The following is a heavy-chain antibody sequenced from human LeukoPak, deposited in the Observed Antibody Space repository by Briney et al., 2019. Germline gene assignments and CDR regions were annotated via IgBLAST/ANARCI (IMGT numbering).Heavy chain of an antibody. V-gene: IGHV1-58*01. CDR1: GFTFTSSA. CDR3: AAVLAAADPLYYFDY. Sequence: SVKVSCKASGFTFTSSAVQWVRQARGQRLEWIGWIVVGSGNTNYAQKFQERVTITRDMSTSTAYMELSSLRSEDTAVYYCAAVLAAADPLYYFDYWGQGTLVTVSS. D-gene: IGHD6-13*01. CDR2: IVVGSGNT. J-gene: IGHJ4*02.